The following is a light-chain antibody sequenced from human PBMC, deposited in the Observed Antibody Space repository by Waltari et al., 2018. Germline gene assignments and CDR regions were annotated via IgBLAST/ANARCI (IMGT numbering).Light chain of an antibody. CDR2: HAS. V-gene: IGKV3-20*01. Sequence: EIVLTQSPGTVSLSPRDTATLSCWARQSVRIYLAWYQQKPGQAPRLLIYHASTRVTGIPDRFSASGSGTDFSLTISRLEPEDFAMYYCQQYVESPATFGQGTKVEIK. CDR1: QSVRIY. CDR3: QQYVESPAT. J-gene: IGKJ1*01.